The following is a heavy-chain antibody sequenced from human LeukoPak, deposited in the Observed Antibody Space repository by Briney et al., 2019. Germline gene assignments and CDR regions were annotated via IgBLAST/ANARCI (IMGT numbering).Heavy chain of an antibody. CDR3: ARHMSVSYDAFDL. J-gene: IGHJ3*01. Sequence: SETVSLTCTVSGGSVSSSRYHWVWIRQPPGKGLEWIGSVSYRGTTYHNSSLKSRVTISIDTSENQFSLRLNSVTAADTAVYYCARHMSVSYDAFDLWGRGTTVTVSS. CDR1: GGSVSSSRYH. CDR2: VSYRGTT. D-gene: IGHD3-10*01. V-gene: IGHV4-39*07.